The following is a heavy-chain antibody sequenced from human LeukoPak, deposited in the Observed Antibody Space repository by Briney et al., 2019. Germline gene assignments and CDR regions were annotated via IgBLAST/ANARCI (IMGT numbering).Heavy chain of an antibody. CDR2: ISSSGSTI. CDR3: AKIFPSKDAFDI. CDR1: GVTFSSYE. J-gene: IGHJ3*02. V-gene: IGHV3-48*03. Sequence: GGSLRLSCAASGVTFSSYEMNWVRQAPGKGLEWVSYISSSGSTIYYADSVKGRFTISRDNAKNSLYLQMNSLRAENTAVYYCAKIFPSKDAFDIWGQGTMVTVSS.